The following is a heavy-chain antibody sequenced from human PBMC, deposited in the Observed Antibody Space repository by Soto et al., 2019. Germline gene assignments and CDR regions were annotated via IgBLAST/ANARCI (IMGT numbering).Heavy chain of an antibody. D-gene: IGHD4-4*01. J-gene: IGHJ4*02. Sequence: TLSLTCTVSGGSISGYYWSWIRQPPGKGLEWIGYMYNTGSTVYNPSFKSRVTISVDTSKNQFSLKLSSVTAADTAVYYCARFHGVYRLFDYWGQGTLVTVSS. V-gene: IGHV4-59*08. CDR1: GGSISGYY. CDR3: ARFHGVYRLFDY. CDR2: MYNTGST.